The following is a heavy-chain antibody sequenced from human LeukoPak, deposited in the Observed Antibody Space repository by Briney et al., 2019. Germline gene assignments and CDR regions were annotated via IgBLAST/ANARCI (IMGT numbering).Heavy chain of an antibody. V-gene: IGHV1-46*01. CDR3: ARVGDGYNDAYDI. Sequence: ASVKVSCKASGFTFTNYNMHWVRQAPGQGLEWMGIINPSGGSTNYVQNFQARVTMTRDTSTSTVYMELSSLRSEDTAVYYCARVGDGYNDAYDIWGQGTMVTVPS. D-gene: IGHD5-24*01. CDR1: GFTFTNYN. CDR2: INPSGGST. J-gene: IGHJ3*02.